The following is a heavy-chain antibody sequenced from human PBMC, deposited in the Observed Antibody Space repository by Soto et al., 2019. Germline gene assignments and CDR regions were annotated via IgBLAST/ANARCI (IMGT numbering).Heavy chain of an antibody. Sequence: PGGSLRLSCAASGFTFSASGMHWVRQAPGKGLEWVAVISDDGTNRFYADSVRGRFTISRDNSNHKLFLQMNSLRADDTAVYYSVKDLEVLRSLELLLGVHGLDVWGQGTTVTVSS. CDR2: ISDDGTNR. V-gene: IGHV3-30*18. CDR3: VKDLEVLRSLELLLGVHGLDV. J-gene: IGHJ6*02. D-gene: IGHD3-3*01. CDR1: GFTFSASG.